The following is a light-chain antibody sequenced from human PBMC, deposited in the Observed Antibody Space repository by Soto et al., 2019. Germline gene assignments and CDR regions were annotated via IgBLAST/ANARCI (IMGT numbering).Light chain of an antibody. CDR3: QQSFSSPPWT. J-gene: IGKJ1*01. CDR1: QSISSW. V-gene: IGKV1-39*01. CDR2: AAS. Sequence: DSQMTQSPSTLSSSLGDRFTITCRASQSISSWLAWYQQKPGKAPKLLIYAASSLHSGVPSRFSGSGSGTDFTLTISSLQPEDFATYYCQQSFSSPPWTFGQGTKVDIK.